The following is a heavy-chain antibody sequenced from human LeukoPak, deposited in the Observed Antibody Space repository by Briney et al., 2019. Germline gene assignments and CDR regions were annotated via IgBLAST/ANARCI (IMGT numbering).Heavy chain of an antibody. CDR2: IKQDGSEK. Sequence: PGGSLRLSCAGSGFTFSSCWMSWVRQAPGKGLEWVANIKQDGSEKYYVDSVKGRFTISRDNAENSLYLQMNSLRAEDTAVYYCARAQASSWYDYWGQGTLVTVSS. D-gene: IGHD6-13*01. CDR3: ARAQASSWYDY. J-gene: IGHJ4*02. V-gene: IGHV3-7*01. CDR1: GFTFSSCW.